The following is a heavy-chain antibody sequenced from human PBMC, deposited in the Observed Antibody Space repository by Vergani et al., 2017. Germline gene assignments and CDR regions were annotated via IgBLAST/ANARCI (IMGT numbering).Heavy chain of an antibody. CDR2: IDVKGNS. J-gene: IGHJ3*02. CDR3: VRVLHTSYILGAFDI. CDR1: GGSFDIHSQT. V-gene: IGHV4-61*02. Sequence: QLQLQESGPGLVKPSETLSLTCSFSGGSFDIHSQTWGWIRQPAGEGLEWIGLIDVKGNSNFSPSLESRVTMSADASRGRFSLNLRSVTTSDTAVYYCVRVLHTSYILGAFDIWGQGIKVTVSS. D-gene: IGHD2-21*01.